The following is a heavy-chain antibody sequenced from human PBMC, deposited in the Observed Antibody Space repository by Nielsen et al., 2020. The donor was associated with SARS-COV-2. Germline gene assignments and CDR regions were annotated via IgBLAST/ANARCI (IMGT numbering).Heavy chain of an antibody. D-gene: IGHD5-12*01. CDR2: ISSSGSTI. J-gene: IGHJ4*02. Sequence: GGSLRLSCAASGFTFSDYYMSWIRQAPGKGLEWVSYISSSGSTIYYADSVKGRFTISRDNAKNSLYLQMNSLRAEDTAVYYCAGIVYSGYEIDYWGQGTLVTVSS. CDR3: AGIVYSGYEIDY. V-gene: IGHV3-11*01. CDR1: GFTFSDYY.